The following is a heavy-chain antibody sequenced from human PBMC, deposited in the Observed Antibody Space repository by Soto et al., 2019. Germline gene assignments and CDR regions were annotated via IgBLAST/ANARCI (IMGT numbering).Heavy chain of an antibody. CDR2: INHSGST. CDR1: GGSFSGYY. V-gene: IGHV4-34*01. D-gene: IGHD2-15*01. J-gene: IGHJ5*02. CDR3: ARCNRRYCSGGSCYGYNWFDP. Sequence: PSETLSLTCAVYGGSFSGYYWSWIRQPPGKGLEWIGEINHSGSTNYNPSLKSRVTISVDTSKNQFSLKLSSVTAADTAVYYCARCNRRYCSGGSCYGYNWFDPWGQGTLVTVSS.